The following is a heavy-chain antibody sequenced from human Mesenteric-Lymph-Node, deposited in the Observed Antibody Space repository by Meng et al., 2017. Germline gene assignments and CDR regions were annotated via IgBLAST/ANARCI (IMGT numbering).Heavy chain of an antibody. Sequence: SETLSLTCSVFGVSISNYYWSWIRQPPGKGLEWIGYIDYTGSTNYNPSLKSRVTMSVGTSKNQFSLRLSSVTAADTAVYYCARLRGGYCSGGSCYPPHNWFDPWGQGTLVTVSS. D-gene: IGHD2-15*01. CDR3: ARLRGGYCSGGSCYPPHNWFDP. CDR2: IDYTGST. CDR1: GVSISNYY. J-gene: IGHJ5*02. V-gene: IGHV4-59*01.